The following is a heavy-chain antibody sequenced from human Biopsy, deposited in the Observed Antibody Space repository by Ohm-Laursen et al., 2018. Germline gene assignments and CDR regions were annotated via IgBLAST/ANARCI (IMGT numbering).Heavy chain of an antibody. Sequence: SLRLSCAASGFTFSNYEMNWVRQAPGKGLEWVAVISYDGSGEYYADSLQGRFIISRDNPKNTVDLQMNSLRAEDTAVYFCARDGKRWDYSTYFSWHFDLWGRGTLVTVSS. CDR1: GFTFSNYE. J-gene: IGHJ2*01. D-gene: IGHD4-11*01. CDR2: ISYDGSGE. CDR3: ARDGKRWDYSTYFSWHFDL. V-gene: IGHV3-30*03.